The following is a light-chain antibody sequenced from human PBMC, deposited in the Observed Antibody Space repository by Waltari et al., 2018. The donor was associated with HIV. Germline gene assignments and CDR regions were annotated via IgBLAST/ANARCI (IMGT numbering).Light chain of an antibody. V-gene: IGLV2-14*01. CDR3: SSYSARGFLV. Sequence: HSALTQPASVSGSPGQSITISCTGPTSDISDFTFVSWYQQSPGRAPKLIIFAGYSRPSGIPDRFSGSKSGVTASLTISALRAEDEADYFCSSYSARGFLVFGGGTKVTVL. J-gene: IGLJ3*02. CDR2: AGY. CDR1: TSDISDFTF.